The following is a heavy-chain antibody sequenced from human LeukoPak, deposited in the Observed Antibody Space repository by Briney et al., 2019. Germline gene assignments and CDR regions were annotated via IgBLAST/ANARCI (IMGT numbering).Heavy chain of an antibody. CDR3: ARASSGAFDI. Sequence: GESLKIPFQRSGYSFTSYWIGWVPQMPGKGLEWMGIIYPGDSDTRYSPSFQGQVTISADKSISTAYLQWSSLKASDTAMYYCARASSGAFDIWGQGTMVTVSS. CDR2: IYPGDSDT. J-gene: IGHJ3*02. V-gene: IGHV5-51*01. CDR1: GYSFTSYW.